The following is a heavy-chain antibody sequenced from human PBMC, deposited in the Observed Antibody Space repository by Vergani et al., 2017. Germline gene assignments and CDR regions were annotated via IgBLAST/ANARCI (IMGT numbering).Heavy chain of an antibody. V-gene: IGHV3-30-3*01. CDR1: GFALNRHA. CDR2: ISFDGTKE. CDR3: VRDRGLGAGSSCYTEALDY. D-gene: IGHD2-2*02. Sequence: QVQLVESGGGVVQPGTSLRLSCVVSGFALNRHAMYWVRQAPGKGLEWVVGISFDGTKEYYPDLVKGRFTISRDIAKNTLYLQVRSLRLEDTGVYHCVRDRGLGAGSSCYTEALDYWGQGTPVTVSS. J-gene: IGHJ4*02.